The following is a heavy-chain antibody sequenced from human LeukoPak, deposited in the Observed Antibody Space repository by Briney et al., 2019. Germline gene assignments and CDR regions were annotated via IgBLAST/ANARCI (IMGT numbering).Heavy chain of an antibody. CDR1: GYTFTSYY. Sequence: ASVKVSCKASGYTFTSYYMHWVRQAPGQGLEWMGIINPSGGSTSYAQKFQGRVTMTRDTSTSTVYMELSSLRSEDTAVYYCARRVVRGVRGNWFDPWGQGTLVTVSS. J-gene: IGHJ5*02. V-gene: IGHV1-46*01. CDR2: INPSGGST. CDR3: ARRVVRGVRGNWFDP. D-gene: IGHD3-10*01.